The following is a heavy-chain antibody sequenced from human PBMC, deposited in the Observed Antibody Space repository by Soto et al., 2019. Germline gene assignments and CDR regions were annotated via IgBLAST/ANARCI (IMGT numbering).Heavy chain of an antibody. CDR2: ISYDGSNR. D-gene: IGHD3-10*01. Sequence: QVQLVESGGGVVQPGRSLRLSCAASGFPFTNYGMHWVREVPGKGLEWVAVISYDGSNRYYADSVKGRFTISRDNSKNTLYLQMNDQRPEDTALYYCVGGQYYFDYRGQGTLVTVSS. CDR3: VGGQYYFDY. CDR1: GFPFTNYG. J-gene: IGHJ4*02. V-gene: IGHV3-30*03.